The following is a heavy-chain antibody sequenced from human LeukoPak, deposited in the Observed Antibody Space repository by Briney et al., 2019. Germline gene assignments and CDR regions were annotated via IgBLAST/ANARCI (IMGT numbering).Heavy chain of an antibody. CDR3: AKPAKYYYDSSGYYLAY. D-gene: IGHD3-22*01. CDR2: IVGSGVTT. Sequence: GGSLRLSCVASGFTFSNYGMNWVRQAPGKGLEWVSGIVGSGVTTYYADSVKGRFTISRDNSKNTLYLQMNSLRAEDTAVYYCAKPAKYYYDSSGYYLAYWGQGTLVTVSS. J-gene: IGHJ4*02. V-gene: IGHV3-23*01. CDR1: GFTFSNYG.